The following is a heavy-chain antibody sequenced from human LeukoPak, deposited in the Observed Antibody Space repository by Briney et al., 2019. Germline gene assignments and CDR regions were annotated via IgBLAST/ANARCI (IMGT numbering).Heavy chain of an antibody. D-gene: IGHD4-23*01. CDR1: GGTFSSYA. CDR2: TIPILGIA. J-gene: IGHJ5*02. CDR3: AREPVRWGS. V-gene: IGHV1-69*04. Sequence: SVKVSCKASGGTFSSYAISWVRQAPGQGLEWMGRTIPILGIANYAQKFQGRVTITADKSTSTAYMELSSLRSEDTAVYYCAREPVRWGSWGQGTLVTVSS.